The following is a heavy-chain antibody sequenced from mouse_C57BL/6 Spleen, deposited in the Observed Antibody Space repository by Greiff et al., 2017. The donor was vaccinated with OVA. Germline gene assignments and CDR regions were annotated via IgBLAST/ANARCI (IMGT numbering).Heavy chain of an antibody. CDR2: IYPGDGDT. V-gene: IGHV1-82*01. Sequence: QVQLQQSGPELVKPGASVKISCKASGYAFSSSWMNWVKQRPGKGLEWIGRIYPGDGDTNYNGKFKGKATLTADKSSSTAYMQLSSLTSEDSAVYFCARSWGYAHDGDYWGQGTTLTVSS. CDR1: GYAFSSSW. D-gene: IGHD3-1*01. J-gene: IGHJ2*01. CDR3: ARSWGYAHDGDY.